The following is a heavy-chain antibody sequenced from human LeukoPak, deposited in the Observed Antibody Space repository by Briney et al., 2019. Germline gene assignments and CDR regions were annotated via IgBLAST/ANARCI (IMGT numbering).Heavy chain of an antibody. CDR1: GFTFDSYA. J-gene: IGHJ4*02. Sequence: GGSLRLSCAASGFTFDSYAMNWVRQAPGKGLEWVSGFSGSRGSAYYADSVKGRFTISRDNSKNTLYLQMNSLRAEDTAVYYCAKGDLTYTAPLFDYWGQGTLVTVSS. D-gene: IGHD3-16*01. CDR3: AKGDLTYTAPLFDY. CDR2: FSGSRGSA. V-gene: IGHV3-23*01.